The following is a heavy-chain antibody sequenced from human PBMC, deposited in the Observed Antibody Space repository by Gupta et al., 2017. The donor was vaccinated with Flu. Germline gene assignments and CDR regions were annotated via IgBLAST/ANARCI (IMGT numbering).Heavy chain of an antibody. V-gene: IGHV3-7*01. CDR3: ARVGEGGNFWSGYYSIDY. J-gene: IGHJ4*02. D-gene: IGHD3-3*01. Sequence: MSWVRQAPGKGLEWVASIKYDGSENYHLASVRGRFTISRDNAKNSLYLQMNSLTVEDTAVYYCARVGEGGNFWSGYYSIDYWGQGSLVTVSS. CDR2: IKYDGSEN.